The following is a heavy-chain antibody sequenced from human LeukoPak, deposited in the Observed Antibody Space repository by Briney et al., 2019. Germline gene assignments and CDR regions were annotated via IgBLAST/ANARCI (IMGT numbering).Heavy chain of an antibody. V-gene: IGHV3-23*01. CDR3: ARDRYDFWSGYPPRYYYYGMDV. CDR2: ISGSGGST. Sequence: SGGSLRLSCAASGFTFSSYAMSWVRQAPGKGLEWVSAISGSGGSTYYADSVKGRFTISRDNSKNTLYLQMNSLRAEDTAVYYCARDRYDFWSGYPPRYYYYGMDVWGQGTTVTVSS. J-gene: IGHJ6*02. CDR1: GFTFSSYA. D-gene: IGHD3-3*01.